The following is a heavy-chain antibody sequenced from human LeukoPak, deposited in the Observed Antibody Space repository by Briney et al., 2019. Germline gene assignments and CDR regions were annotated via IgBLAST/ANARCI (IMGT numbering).Heavy chain of an antibody. CDR3: ASRRYDYYGSGANWFDP. D-gene: IGHD3-10*01. CDR1: GFTLSTYN. Sequence: GESLRLSCAASGFTLSTYNMNWVRQAPGKGLEWVSYISTSSSTIYYADSVRGRFTISRDNARNSLYLQMNSLRAEDTAVYYCASRRYDYYGSGANWFDPWGQGTLATVSS. J-gene: IGHJ5*02. V-gene: IGHV3-48*04. CDR2: ISTSSSTI.